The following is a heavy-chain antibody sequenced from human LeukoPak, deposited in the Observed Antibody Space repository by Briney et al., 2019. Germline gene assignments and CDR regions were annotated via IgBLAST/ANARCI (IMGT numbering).Heavy chain of an antibody. D-gene: IGHD3-3*01. J-gene: IGHJ4*02. CDR2: FDPENGET. V-gene: IGHV1-24*01. CDR3: AIYEVDY. CDR1: GYTLTELS. Sequence: ASVKVSCKVSGYTLTELSMHWVRQAPGKGLEWMGGFDPENGETIYAQKFQGRLTMTRDTSISTAYLELSRLRSDDTAMYYCAIYEVDYWGQGTLVTVSS.